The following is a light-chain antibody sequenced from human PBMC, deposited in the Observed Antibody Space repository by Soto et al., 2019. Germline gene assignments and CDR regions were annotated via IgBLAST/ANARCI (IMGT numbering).Light chain of an antibody. CDR2: GAS. CDR3: QQYGSSGT. J-gene: IGKJ1*01. CDR1: QSVSSN. V-gene: IGKV3-20*01. Sequence: GERATLSCRASQSVSSNLAWYQQKPGQAPRLLIYGASSRATGIPDRFSGSGSGTDFTLTISRLEPEDFAVYYCQQYGSSGTFGQGTKVDIK.